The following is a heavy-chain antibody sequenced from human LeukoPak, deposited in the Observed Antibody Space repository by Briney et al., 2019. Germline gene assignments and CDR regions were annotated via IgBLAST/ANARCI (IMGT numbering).Heavy chain of an antibody. V-gene: IGHV3-20*04. D-gene: IGHD2-8*01. Sequence: GGSLRLSCAASGFTFDDYGMNWVRQAPGGGLEWVSGISWDGGSTSYADSVKGRFTISRDNSKNMLYLQMNSLRAEDTAVYYRAKDLLYHLGPVFDYWGQGTLVTVSS. CDR3: AKDLLYHLGPVFDY. CDR1: GFTFDDYG. J-gene: IGHJ4*02. CDR2: ISWDGGST.